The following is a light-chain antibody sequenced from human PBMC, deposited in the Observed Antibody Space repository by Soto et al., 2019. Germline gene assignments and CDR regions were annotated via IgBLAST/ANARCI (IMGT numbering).Light chain of an antibody. J-gene: IGKJ2*01. CDR3: QQYNNWLYT. CDR2: GAS. CDR1: QSVSSN. V-gene: IGKV3-15*01. Sequence: EIVMPQSPATLSVSPGERATLSCRASQSVSSNLAWYQQKPGQAPRLLIYGASTRATGLPARFSGSGSGTEVTLTISSLQSEDFAVYYCQQYNNWLYTFGQGTKLEIK.